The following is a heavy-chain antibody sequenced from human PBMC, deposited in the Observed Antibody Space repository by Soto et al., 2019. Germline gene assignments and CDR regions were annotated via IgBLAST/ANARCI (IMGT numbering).Heavy chain of an antibody. CDR1: GYSFTSYW. V-gene: IGHV5-51*01. Sequence: PGESLKISCKGSGYSFTSYWIGWVRQMPGKGLEWMGIIYPGDSDTRYSPSFQGQVTISADKSISTAYLQWSSLKASDTAMYYCARHIIAAAGTARFDPWGQGTLVTV. D-gene: IGHD6-13*01. J-gene: IGHJ5*02. CDR2: IYPGDSDT. CDR3: ARHIIAAAGTARFDP.